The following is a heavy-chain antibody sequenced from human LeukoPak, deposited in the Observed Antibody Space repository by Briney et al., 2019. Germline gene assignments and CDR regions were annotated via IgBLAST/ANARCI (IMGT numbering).Heavy chain of an antibody. Sequence: SETLSLTCTVSGGSISSSSYYWGWIRQPPGKGLEWIGSIYYSGSTYYNPSLKSRVTISVDTSKNQFSLKLSSVTAADTAVYYCARAREIGIQGTFDYWGQGTLVTVSS. V-gene: IGHV4-39*07. J-gene: IGHJ4*02. CDR3: ARAREIGIQGTFDY. D-gene: IGHD1-26*01. CDR1: GGSISSSSYY. CDR2: IYYSGST.